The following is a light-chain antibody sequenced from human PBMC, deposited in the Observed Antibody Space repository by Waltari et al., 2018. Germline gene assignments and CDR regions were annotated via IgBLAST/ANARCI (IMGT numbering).Light chain of an antibody. J-gene: IGKJ2*01. CDR2: GAS. CDR1: QSISSRF. CDR3: HQYSTSPYT. V-gene: IGKV3-20*01. Sequence: EIVFTQSPGTLSLSPGERATLSCRASQSISSRFLAWYQHKPGQAPRLVIYGASSRLTGIPARFSGSGSGTDFTLTISKLEPEDFAVYYCHQYSTSPYTFGQGTKLQI.